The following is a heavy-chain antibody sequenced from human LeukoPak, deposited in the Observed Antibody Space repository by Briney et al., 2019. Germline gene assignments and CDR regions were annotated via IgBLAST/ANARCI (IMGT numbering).Heavy chain of an antibody. Sequence: GGSLRLSCAASGFTFSSYSMNWVRQAPGKGLEWVSSISSSSSYIYYADSVKGRFTISRDNAKNSLYLQMNSLRAEDTAVYYCAKEIWPTVTTPGWTYFDYWGQGTLVTVSS. CDR2: ISSSSSYI. J-gene: IGHJ4*02. V-gene: IGHV3-21*01. CDR1: GFTFSSYS. D-gene: IGHD4-17*01. CDR3: AKEIWPTVTTPGWTYFDY.